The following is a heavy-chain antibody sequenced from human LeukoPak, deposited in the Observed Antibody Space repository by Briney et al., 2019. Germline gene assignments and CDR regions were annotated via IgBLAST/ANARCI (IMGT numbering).Heavy chain of an antibody. D-gene: IGHD2-2*01. J-gene: IGHJ5*02. Sequence: ASVKVSCKASGYTFTGYYMHWVRQAPGQGLGWMGWINPNSGGTNYAQKFQGRVTMTRDTSISTAYMELSRLRSDDTAVYYCARAIGYCSSTSCRYNWFDPWGQGTLVTVSS. CDR2: INPNSGGT. CDR3: ARAIGYCSSTSCRYNWFDP. V-gene: IGHV1-2*02. CDR1: GYTFTGYY.